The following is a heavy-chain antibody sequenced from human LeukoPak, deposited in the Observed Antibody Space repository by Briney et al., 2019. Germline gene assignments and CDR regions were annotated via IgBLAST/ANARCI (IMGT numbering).Heavy chain of an antibody. CDR3: ARDSYSGYIDS. CDR1: GYSFTSNSAA. D-gene: IGHD3-22*01. CDR2: TYYRYTWYT. V-gene: IGHV6-1*01. J-gene: IGHJ5*01. Sequence: TLSLTCAISGYSFTSNSAAWNWIRQSPARGLEWVGRTYYRYTWYTDYAVSVKSRLTITRDKSKNQFSLQLNSVTPEDTAVYYCARDSYSGYIDSWGHGTLVTVSS.